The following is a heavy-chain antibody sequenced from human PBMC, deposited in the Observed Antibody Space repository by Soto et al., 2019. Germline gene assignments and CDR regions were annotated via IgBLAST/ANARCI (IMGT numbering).Heavy chain of an antibody. CDR2: TSSDGGTT. J-gene: IGHJ4*02. CDR1: EFTVSTYA. CDR3: VTNRPGTATVEY. D-gene: IGHD2-15*01. Sequence: LSCAASEFTVSTYAMHWVRQAPGKGLEWVAVTSSDGGTTFYGDSVKGRFTISRDNSKNTVYLQMNSLRVEDTALYYCVTNRPGTATVEYWGQGTLVTVYS. V-gene: IGHV3-30-3*01.